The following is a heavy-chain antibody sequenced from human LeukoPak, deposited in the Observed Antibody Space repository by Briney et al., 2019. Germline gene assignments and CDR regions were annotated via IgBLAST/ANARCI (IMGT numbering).Heavy chain of an antibody. CDR2: INHSGST. V-gene: IGHV4-34*01. D-gene: IGHD2-15*01. Sequence: SETLSLTCAVYGGSFSGYYWSWIRQPPGKGLEWIGEINHSGSTNYNPSLKSRVTISVDTSKNQFSLKLSSVTAADTAVYYCARACSGGSCYGRWFDPWGQGTLVTVSS. CDR3: ARACSGGSCYGRWFDP. CDR1: GGSFSGYY. J-gene: IGHJ5*02.